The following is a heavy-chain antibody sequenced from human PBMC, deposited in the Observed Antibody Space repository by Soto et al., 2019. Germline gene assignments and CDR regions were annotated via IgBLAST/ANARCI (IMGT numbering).Heavy chain of an antibody. J-gene: IGHJ4*02. CDR1: GFTFTSSA. Sequence: SVRVSCKASGFTFTSSAFEWVRQARGQRLEWIGWIAVGSGYTNYAQRFQDRVTLTRDMSTATTYMELSRLTSEDTAIYYCAADATAWQQMVPSDYWGQGTLVTVSS. D-gene: IGHD2-8*01. CDR2: IAVGSGYT. V-gene: IGHV1-58*01. CDR3: AADATAWQQMVPSDY.